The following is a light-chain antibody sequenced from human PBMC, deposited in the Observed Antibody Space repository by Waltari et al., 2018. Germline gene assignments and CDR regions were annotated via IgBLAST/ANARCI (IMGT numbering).Light chain of an antibody. Sequence: DIVLTPSPATLPLSPGERATPSCRASQSVSTYSACYQQKPGQAPRLLIYDASNRATGIPARFSGSGSGTDFTLTISSLEPEDFAVYYCQQRSNWPITFGQGTRLEIK. CDR3: QQRSNWPIT. CDR2: DAS. J-gene: IGKJ5*01. V-gene: IGKV3-11*01. CDR1: QSVSTY.